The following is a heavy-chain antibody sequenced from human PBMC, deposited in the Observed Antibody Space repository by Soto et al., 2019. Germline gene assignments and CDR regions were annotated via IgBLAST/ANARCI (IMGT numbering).Heavy chain of an antibody. CDR3: TRHDGGYHDFWRGHLEAWFDH. V-gene: IGHV3-73*01. D-gene: IGHD3-3*01. J-gene: IGHJ5*02. Sequence: PGGSLRLSCAASGFTFSGSAMHWVRQASGKGLEWVGRIRSKANSYATAYAASVKGRVTISRDDSKNTAYLQMNSLKTEDTAVYYSTRHDGGYHDFWRGHLEAWFDHWGLGTLVTVSS. CDR2: IRSKANSYAT. CDR1: GFTFSGSA.